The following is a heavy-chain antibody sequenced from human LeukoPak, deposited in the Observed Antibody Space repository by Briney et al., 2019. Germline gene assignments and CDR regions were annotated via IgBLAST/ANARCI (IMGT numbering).Heavy chain of an antibody. V-gene: IGHV4-39*07. CDR1: GGSISSSSDY. D-gene: IGHD2-15*01. CDR2: IYYHENT. J-gene: IGHJ4*02. Sequence: SETLSLTCTVSGGSISSSSDYWGWIRQAPGKGLEWIGSIYYHENTYYNPSLKSRVTISVDTSKNQFSLKLSSVTAADTAVYYCARGRNLYPWLYCSGGSCQYFDYWGQGTLVTVSS. CDR3: ARGRNLYPWLYCSGGSCQYFDY.